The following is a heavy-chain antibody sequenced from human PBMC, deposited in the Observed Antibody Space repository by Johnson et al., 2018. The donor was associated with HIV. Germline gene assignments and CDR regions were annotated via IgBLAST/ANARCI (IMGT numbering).Heavy chain of an antibody. CDR2: ISYDGSNK. Sequence: MLLVESGGGVVQPGRSLRLSCAASGFTFSSYAMHWVRQAPGKGLEWVAVISYDGSNKYYADSVKGRFTISRDNSKNTLYLQMNSLRAEDTAVYYCAQEGHLKVNTVMDDFDIWGQGTMVTVSS. D-gene: IGHD4-17*01. CDR1: GFTFSSYA. J-gene: IGHJ3*02. V-gene: IGHV3-30-3*02. CDR3: AQEGHLKVNTVMDDFDI.